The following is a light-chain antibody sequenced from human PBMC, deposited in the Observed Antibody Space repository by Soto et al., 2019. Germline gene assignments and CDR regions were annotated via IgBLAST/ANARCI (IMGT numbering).Light chain of an antibody. V-gene: IGKV3-20*01. CDR1: QRMSSNY. CDR3: QQYGTSPYT. CDR2: AAS. J-gene: IGKJ2*01. Sequence: LVLTQSPGTLSLSPGERATLSCRASQRMSSNYLAWYQQKPGQAPRLLIYAASSRATGVPDRFSGSGSGTDFTLTISRLEPEDFAVYYCQQYGTSPYTFGQGTKLEIK.